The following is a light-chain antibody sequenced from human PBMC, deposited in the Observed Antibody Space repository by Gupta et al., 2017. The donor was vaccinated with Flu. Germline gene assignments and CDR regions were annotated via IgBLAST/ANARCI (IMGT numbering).Light chain of an antibody. Sequence: RVTISFSGDTSNIGSNTVHWYQQVPGTAPKLLIYSNNLRPSGVPDRFSGSKSAPSASLAISGLQSEDEADYYCATWDDSRKRYVFGTGTKVTVL. CDR1: TSNIGSNT. CDR3: ATWDDSRKRYV. V-gene: IGLV1-44*01. CDR2: SNN. J-gene: IGLJ1*01.